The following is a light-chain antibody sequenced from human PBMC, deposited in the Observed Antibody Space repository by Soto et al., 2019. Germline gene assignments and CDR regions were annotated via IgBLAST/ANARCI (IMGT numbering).Light chain of an antibody. V-gene: IGKV3-20*01. CDR2: GAT. J-gene: IGKJ2*01. CDR1: QSVTSGY. Sequence: EIVLTQSPGSLSLSPGDRATLSCRASQSVTSGYLDWYQQKPGQAPMLLIYGATSRATGIPDRFSGSGSGTDFTLPISGQDPDYFAMYYCQQYGSTPRTFGPWTNLEI. CDR3: QQYGSTPRT.